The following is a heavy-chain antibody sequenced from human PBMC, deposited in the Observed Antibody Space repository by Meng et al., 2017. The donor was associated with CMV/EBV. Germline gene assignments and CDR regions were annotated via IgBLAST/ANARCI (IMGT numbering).Heavy chain of an antibody. J-gene: IGHJ4*02. CDR3: ARSQRDYFDY. CDR2: ISSSSSYI. V-gene: IGHV3-21*01. CDR1: GFTFSSYS. Sequence: GESLKISCAASGFTFSSYSMNWVRQAPGKGLEWVSSISSSSSYIYYADSVKGRFTISRDNAKNSLYLQMNSLRAEDTAVYYCARSQRDYFDYWGQGTLVTVSS.